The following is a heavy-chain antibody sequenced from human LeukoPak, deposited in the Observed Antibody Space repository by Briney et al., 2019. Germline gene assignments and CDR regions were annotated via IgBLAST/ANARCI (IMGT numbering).Heavy chain of an antibody. J-gene: IGHJ4*02. Sequence: GGSLRLSCEASGLTFRTYAMHWVRQAPGKGLEWVAVISYDGNKKQYADSVKGRFTISRDSSKNTLYLQMNSLRAEDTAVYYCARGARKGDDYGGFFDYWGQGTLVTVSS. CDR2: ISYDGNKK. D-gene: IGHD4-23*01. V-gene: IGHV3-30*04. CDR1: GLTFRTYA. CDR3: ARGARKGDDYGGFFDY.